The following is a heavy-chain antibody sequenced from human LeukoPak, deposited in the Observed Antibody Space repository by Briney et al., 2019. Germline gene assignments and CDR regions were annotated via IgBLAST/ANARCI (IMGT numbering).Heavy chain of an antibody. J-gene: IGHJ3*02. Sequence: SETLSLTCTVSGASISSGSYFWSWIRQPPGKGLEWIGYIHHSGSTNYNPSLKSRVTISVDTSKNQFSLKLSSVTAADTAVYYCARAPSLRFLGAFDIWGQGTMVTVSS. V-gene: IGHV4-61*01. CDR3: ARAPSLRFLGAFDI. CDR1: GASISSGSYF. CDR2: IHHSGST. D-gene: IGHD3-3*01.